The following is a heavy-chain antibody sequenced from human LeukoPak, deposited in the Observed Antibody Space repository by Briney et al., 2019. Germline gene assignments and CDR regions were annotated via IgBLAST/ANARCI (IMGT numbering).Heavy chain of an antibody. Sequence: NPGGSLRLSCAASGFAFDIYSMNWVRQAPGKGLEWVAHMKRRIEGGTTVSAAPVRGRFTISGDESENTVYLHMTSLKSEDTAVYYCATEGYTYGYHAVDNWGRGTVVTVSS. J-gene: IGHJ3*02. CDR3: ATEGYTYGYHAVDN. V-gene: IGHV3-15*01. D-gene: IGHD5-18*01. CDR1: GFAFDIYS. CDR2: MKRRIEGGTT.